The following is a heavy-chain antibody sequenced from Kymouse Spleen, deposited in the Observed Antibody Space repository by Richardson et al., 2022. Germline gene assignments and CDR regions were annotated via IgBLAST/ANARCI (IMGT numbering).Heavy chain of an antibody. J-gene: IGHJ6*02. CDR2: IWYDGSNK. D-gene: IGHD6-19*01. CDR3: ARDPHSSGWYGHYYYYYGMDV. V-gene: IGHV3-33*01. CDR1: GFTFSSYG. Sequence: QVQLVESGGGVVQPGRSLRLSCAASGFTFSSYGMHWVRQAPGKGLEWVAVIWYDGSNKYYADSVKGRFTISRDNSKNTLYLQMNSLRAEDTAVYYCARDPHSSGWYGHYYYYYGMDVWGQGTTVTVSS.